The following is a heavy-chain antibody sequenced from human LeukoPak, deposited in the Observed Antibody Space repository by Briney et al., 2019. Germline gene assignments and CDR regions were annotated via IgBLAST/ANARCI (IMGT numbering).Heavy chain of an antibody. CDR2: INSDGSNT. CDR3: TRDLMDYDYGDKGGNY. CDR1: GFTFSSYE. Sequence: AGGSLRLSCAASGFTFSSYEMNWVRQAPGKGLEWVSRINSDGSNTIYADSVEGRFTISRDNAKNTLYLQMNSLRAEDTAAYYCTRDLMDYDYGDKGGNYWGQGTLVTVSS. D-gene: IGHD4-23*01. V-gene: IGHV3-74*01. J-gene: IGHJ4*02.